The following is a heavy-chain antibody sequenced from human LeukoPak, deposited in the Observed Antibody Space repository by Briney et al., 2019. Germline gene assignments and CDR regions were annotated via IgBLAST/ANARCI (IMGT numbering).Heavy chain of an antibody. V-gene: IGHV3-30*18. CDR2: MSYDGTNK. D-gene: IGHD2-15*01. Sequence: AGGSLRLSCAASGFTFSSHGKHWVRQAPGKGLEWVALMSYDGTNKVYADSVKGRFTISRDNSKNTLYLEMNNLRAEDTAVYYCAKRGYCSGGRCYSFHFDYWGQGTLVTVSS. J-gene: IGHJ4*02. CDR1: GFTFSSHG. CDR3: AKRGYCSGGRCYSFHFDY.